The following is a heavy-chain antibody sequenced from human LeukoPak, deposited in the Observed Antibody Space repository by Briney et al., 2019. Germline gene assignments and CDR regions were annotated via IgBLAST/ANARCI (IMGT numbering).Heavy chain of an antibody. V-gene: IGHV1-2*06. CDR3: ARGSSYSSGWIDY. CDR2: INPNSGGT. Sequence: ASVKVSCKASGYTFTGYYMHWVRQAPGQGLEWMGRINPNSGGTNYAQKFQGRVTMTGDTSISTAYMELSRLRSDDTAVYYCARGSSYSSGWIDYWGQGTLVTVSS. J-gene: IGHJ4*02. CDR1: GYTFTGYY. D-gene: IGHD6-19*01.